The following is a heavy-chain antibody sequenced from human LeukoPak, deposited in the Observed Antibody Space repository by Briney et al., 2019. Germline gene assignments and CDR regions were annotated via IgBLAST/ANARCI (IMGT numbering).Heavy chain of an antibody. V-gene: IGHV4-4*07. CDR2: IYTSGST. CDR1: GGSISSYY. CDR3: ARDSITMVRGVIDYYYYYMDV. J-gene: IGHJ6*03. Sequence: TSETLSLTCTVSGGSISSYYWSRIRQPAGKGLEWIGRIYTSGSTNYNPSLKSRVTMSVDTSKNQFSLKLSSVTAADTAVYYCARDSITMVRGVIDYYYYYMDVWGKGTTVTISS. D-gene: IGHD3-10*01.